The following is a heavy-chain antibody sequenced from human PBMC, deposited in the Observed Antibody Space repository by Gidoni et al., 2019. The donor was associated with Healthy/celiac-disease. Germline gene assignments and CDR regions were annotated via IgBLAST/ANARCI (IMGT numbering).Heavy chain of an antibody. J-gene: IGHJ4*02. V-gene: IGHV3-33*01. CDR3: ARGDDYGDPFDY. Sequence: QVQLVESGGGVVQPGRSLRLSCAASGFTFSSYGMHWVRQAPGKGLEWVAVIWYDGSNKYYADSVKGRFTISRDNSKNTLYLQMTSLRAEDTAVYYCARGDDYGDPFDYWGQGTLVTVSS. D-gene: IGHD4-17*01. CDR2: IWYDGSNK. CDR1: GFTFSSYG.